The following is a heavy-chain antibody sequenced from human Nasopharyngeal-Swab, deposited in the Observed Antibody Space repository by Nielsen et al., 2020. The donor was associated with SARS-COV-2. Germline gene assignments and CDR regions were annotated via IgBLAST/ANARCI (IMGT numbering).Heavy chain of an antibody. CDR1: GFPFSSYT. V-gene: IGHV3-30*04. Sequence: GGSLRLSCSASGFPFSSYTIHWVRPAPGKGLEWVAVISYDASDKYYADSVKGRFTLSRDNSKNTVYLQMNSLRAEDTAVYYCARDRPHWGCDYWGQGTLVTVSS. CDR3: ARDRPHWGCDY. D-gene: IGHD3-16*01. CDR2: ISYDASDK. J-gene: IGHJ4*02.